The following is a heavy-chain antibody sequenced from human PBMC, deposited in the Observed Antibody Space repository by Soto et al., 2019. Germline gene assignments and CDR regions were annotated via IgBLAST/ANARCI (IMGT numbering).Heavy chain of an antibody. D-gene: IGHD5-18*01. CDR1: GYSFTSYW. J-gene: IGHJ4*02. Sequence: GEPLKISCKGPGYSFTSYWSGWVRQMPGKGXXXXXXXXXXXXXXXXXPSFQGQVTISADKSISTAYLQWSSLKASDTAMYYCARQPQYTAIDFDYWGQGTLVTVSS. V-gene: IGHV5-51*01. CDR2: XXXXXXXX. CDR3: ARQPQYTAIDFDY.